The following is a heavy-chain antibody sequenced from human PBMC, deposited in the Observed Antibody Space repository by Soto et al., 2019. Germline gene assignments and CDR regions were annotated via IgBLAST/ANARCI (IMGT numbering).Heavy chain of an antibody. CDR3: TTNRGWSTY. V-gene: IGHV3-15*01. CDR1: VFNLSDAW. D-gene: IGHD6-19*01. J-gene: IGHJ4*02. CDR2: IKSKTDGGTT. Sequence: PWGSLRVSCASSVFNLSDAWMNWVRQAPGKGLDWVGLIKSKTDGGTTDYAAPVKGRFTISRDDSKNTLNLQMNSLKTEDPAVYYCTTNRGWSTYWGQGTLVTVSS.